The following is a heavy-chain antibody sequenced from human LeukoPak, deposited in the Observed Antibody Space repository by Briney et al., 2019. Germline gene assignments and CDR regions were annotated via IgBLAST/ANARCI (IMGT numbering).Heavy chain of an antibody. V-gene: IGHV4-39*07. D-gene: IGHD1-14*01. Sequence: PSETLSLTCTVSGGSISSSSYYWGWIRQPPGKGLEWIGSIYYSGSTYYNPSLKSRVTISVDTSKNQFSLKLSSVTAADTAVYYCARDRGNHVTDYWGQGTLVTVSS. J-gene: IGHJ4*02. CDR3: ARDRGNHVTDY. CDR2: IYYSGST. CDR1: GGSISSSSYY.